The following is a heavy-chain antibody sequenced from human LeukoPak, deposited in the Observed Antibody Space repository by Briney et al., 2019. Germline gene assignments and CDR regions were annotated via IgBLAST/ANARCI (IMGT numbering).Heavy chain of an antibody. CDR2: INPNSGGT. D-gene: IGHD3-10*01. CDR1: GGTFSSYA. J-gene: IGHJ3*02. V-gene: IGHV1-2*02. Sequence: GASVKVSCKASGGTFSSYAISWVRQAPGQGLEWMGWINPNSGGTNYAQKFQGRVTMTRDTSISTAYMELSRLRSDDTAVYYCAKSNGYGLVDIWGQGTMVTVSS. CDR3: AKSNGYGLVDI.